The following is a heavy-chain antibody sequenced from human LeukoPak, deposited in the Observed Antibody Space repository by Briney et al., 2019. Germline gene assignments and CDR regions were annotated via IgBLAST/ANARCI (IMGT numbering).Heavy chain of an antibody. Sequence: SETLSLTCTVSGGPISPLYWSWIRQPPGKGLEFIGYIYDSGAANYNPSLKSRVTLSVDTSKNQFSLKLSSVTAADTAVYYCARGGVAAKYYFDYWGQGTLVTVSS. J-gene: IGHJ4*02. CDR1: GGPISPLY. CDR2: IYDSGAA. V-gene: IGHV4-59*11. D-gene: IGHD3-10*01. CDR3: ARGGVAAKYYFDY.